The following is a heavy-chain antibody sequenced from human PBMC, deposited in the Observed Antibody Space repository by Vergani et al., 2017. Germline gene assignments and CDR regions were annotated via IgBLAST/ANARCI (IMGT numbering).Heavy chain of an antibody. CDR3: ASEWNRGRWFDP. CDR2: MNPNSGNT. CDR1: GYTFTSYD. D-gene: IGHD1-26*01. V-gene: IGHV1-8*01. J-gene: IGHJ5*02. Sequence: QVQLVQSGAEVKKPGASVKVSCKASGYTFTSYDINWVRQATGQGLEWMGWMNPNSGNTGYAQKFQGRVTMNRNTSISTAHMALSSLRSEDTAVYYCASEWNRGRWFDPWGQGTLVTVYS.